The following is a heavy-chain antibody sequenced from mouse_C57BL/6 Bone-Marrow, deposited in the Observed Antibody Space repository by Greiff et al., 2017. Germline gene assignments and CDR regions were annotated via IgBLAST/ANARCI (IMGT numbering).Heavy chain of an antibody. V-gene: IGHV1-4*01. Sequence: QVQLQQSGAELARPGASVKMFCKASGYTFTSYTIHWVKQRPGQGLEWIGYINPSSGYTKYNQKFKDKATLTADKSSTTANMQLRSLTSDDSAVYYYARGGGFAYWGRGTLVTVSA. J-gene: IGHJ3*01. CDR3: ARGGGFAY. CDR2: INPSSGYT. CDR1: GYTFTSYT.